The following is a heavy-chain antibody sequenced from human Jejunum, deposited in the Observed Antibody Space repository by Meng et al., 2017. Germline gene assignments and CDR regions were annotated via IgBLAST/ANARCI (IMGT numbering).Heavy chain of an antibody. Sequence: QVQLVQSGSELEKPGASVKVSCKASEYTFIDYALYWVRQAPGQGLEWMGWINTNTGNPRYAQGFAGRFAFSLDTSVSTAFLQISSLKPEDSGVYYCARGGSGYDPADYWGQGTLVTVSS. CDR3: ARGGSGYDPADY. CDR2: INTNTGNP. CDR1: EYTFIDYA. D-gene: IGHD5-12*01. J-gene: IGHJ4*02. V-gene: IGHV7-4-1*02.